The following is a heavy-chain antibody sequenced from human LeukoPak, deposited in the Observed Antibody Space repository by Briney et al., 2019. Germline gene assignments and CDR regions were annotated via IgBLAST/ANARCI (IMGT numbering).Heavy chain of an antibody. Sequence: ASVKVSFTASGTTPRIYAPTWVRQAPGQGLEWMSRIITFSGAANYAQRFQGRVTVTADRSPNTAYMDLGSLTSGDTATYFCALTLTTPYCLDSWGQGTLVIVS. CDR2: IITFSGAA. D-gene: IGHD4-23*01. CDR3: ALTLTTPYCLDS. J-gene: IGHJ4*02. V-gene: IGHV1-69*06. CDR1: GTTPRIYA.